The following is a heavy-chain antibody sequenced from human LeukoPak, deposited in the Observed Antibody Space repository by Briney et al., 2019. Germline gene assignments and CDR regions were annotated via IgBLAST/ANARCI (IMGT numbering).Heavy chain of an antibody. J-gene: IGHJ6*03. D-gene: IGHD2-2*02. CDR3: ARWGCSSTSCYRGYYYYYYMDV. CDR2: INAGNGNT. CDR1: GYTFTSYA. Sequence: GASVKVSCKASGYTFTSYAMHWVRQAPGQRLEWMGWINAGNGNTKYSQKFQGRVTITRDTSASTAYMELSSLRSEDTAVYYCARWGCSSTSCYRGYYYYYYMDVWGKGTTVTVSS. V-gene: IGHV1-3*01.